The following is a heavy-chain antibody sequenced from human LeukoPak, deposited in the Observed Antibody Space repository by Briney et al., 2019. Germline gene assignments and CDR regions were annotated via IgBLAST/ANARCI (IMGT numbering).Heavy chain of an antibody. CDR1: GFTFSSYD. CDR3: AKRNGF. J-gene: IGHJ4*02. Sequence: GGSLRLSCAASGFTFSSYDMHWVRQAPGKGLEWVAIISYDGNNKYYADSVKGRFTISRDNSKNTLYLRMNSLRVEDTAVYYCAKRNGFWGQGTLVTVSS. V-gene: IGHV3-30*18. CDR2: ISYDGNNK. D-gene: IGHD1-1*01.